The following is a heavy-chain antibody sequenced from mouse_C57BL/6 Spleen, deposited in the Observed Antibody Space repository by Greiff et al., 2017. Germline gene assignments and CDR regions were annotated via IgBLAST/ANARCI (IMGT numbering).Heavy chain of an antibody. CDR1: GFTFTDYY. D-gene: IGHD1-1*01. Sequence: VQLQQSGPVLVKPGPSVKISCKASGFTFTDYYMHWVKQCHGKSLEWIGLVYPYNGGTSYNQKFKGKATLTVDTSSSTAYMELSSLTSEDSAVYYGAGEDYGSSRYYFDYWGQGTTLTVSS. CDR3: AGEDYGSSRYYFDY. CDR2: VYPYNGGT. V-gene: IGHV1-36*01. J-gene: IGHJ2*01.